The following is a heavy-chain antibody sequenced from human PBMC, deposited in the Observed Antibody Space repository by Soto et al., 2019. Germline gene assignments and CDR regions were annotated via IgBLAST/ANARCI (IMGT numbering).Heavy chain of an antibody. Sequence: ASVKVSCRASGGTFSSYAISWVRQAPGQGLEWMGGIIPIFGTANYAQKFQGRVTITADESTSTAYMELSSLRSEDTAVYYCATIEVGATTVDYWGQGTLVTVSS. CDR1: GGTFSSYA. J-gene: IGHJ4*02. CDR3: ATIEVGATTVDY. D-gene: IGHD1-26*01. CDR2: IIPIFGTA. V-gene: IGHV1-69*13.